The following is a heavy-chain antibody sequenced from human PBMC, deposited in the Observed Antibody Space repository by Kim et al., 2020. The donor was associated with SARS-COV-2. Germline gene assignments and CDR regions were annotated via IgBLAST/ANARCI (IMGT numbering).Heavy chain of an antibody. CDR2: IYYSGST. V-gene: IGHV4-31*03. Sequence: SETLSLTCTVSGGSISSGGYYWSWIRQHPGKGLEWIGYIYYSGSTYYNPSLKSRVTISIDTSKNQFSLKLSSVTAADTAVYYCARGTMVRDLKGFDPWGQGTLVTVSS. D-gene: IGHD3-10*01. CDR1: GGSISSGGYY. J-gene: IGHJ5*02. CDR3: ARGTMVRDLKGFDP.